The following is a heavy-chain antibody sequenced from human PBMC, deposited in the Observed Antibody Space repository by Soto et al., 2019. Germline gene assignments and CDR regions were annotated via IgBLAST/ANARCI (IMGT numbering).Heavy chain of an antibody. V-gene: IGHV3-48*01. CDR2: ISSSSSTI. D-gene: IGHD2-15*01. J-gene: IGHJ3*02. CDR3: ARDWKYCSGGSCYSLDAFDI. CDR1: GFTFSSYS. Sequence: PGGSLRLSCAASGFTFSSYSMNWVRQAPGKGLEWVSYISSSSSTIYYADSVKGRFTISRDNAKNSLYLQMNSLRAEDTAVYYCARDWKYCSGGSCYSLDAFDIWGQGTMVTVSS.